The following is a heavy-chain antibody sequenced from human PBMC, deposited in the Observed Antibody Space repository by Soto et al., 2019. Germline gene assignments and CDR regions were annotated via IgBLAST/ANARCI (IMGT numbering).Heavy chain of an antibody. Sequence: GASVKVSCKASGYTFKDYAIHWVRQAPGQRLEWMGWINSGYGNTQYSQRFQGRVTITRDTSATTAYMELSSLTSEDTGVYYCARDARGNYGSGSYYFWGQGTLVTFSS. V-gene: IGHV1-3*01. CDR1: GYTFKDYA. CDR2: INSGYGNT. J-gene: IGHJ4*02. CDR3: ARDARGNYGSGSYYF. D-gene: IGHD3-10*01.